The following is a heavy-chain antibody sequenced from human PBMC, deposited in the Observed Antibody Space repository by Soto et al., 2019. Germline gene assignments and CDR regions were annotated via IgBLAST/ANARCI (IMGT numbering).Heavy chain of an antibody. V-gene: IGHV3-30*18. D-gene: IGHD2-2*01. CDR1: GFTFSSYG. J-gene: IGHJ3*02. CDR3: AKDPPVVPAPDAFDI. CDR2: ISYDGSKK. Sequence: GGSLRLSCAASGFTFSSYGMHWVRQAPGKGLEWVAVISYDGSKKYYADSVKGRFTISRDNSKNTLYLQMNNLRTEDTAVYYCAKDPPVVPAPDAFDIWGQGTMVTVSS.